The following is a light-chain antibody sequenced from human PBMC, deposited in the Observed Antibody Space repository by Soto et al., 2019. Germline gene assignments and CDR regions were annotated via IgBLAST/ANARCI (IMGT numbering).Light chain of an antibody. J-gene: IGLJ3*02. Sequence: QSALTQPASVSGSAGQSITIFFSGTLRDVGAYNLVSWYQQHPGTAPKLIIYEVSNRPSGISSRFSGSRSGNTASLTISGLQPEDESDYYCRAYTARSTLVFGGGTKRTVL. V-gene: IGLV2-14*01. CDR3: RAYTARSTLV. CDR1: LRDVGAYNL. CDR2: EVS.